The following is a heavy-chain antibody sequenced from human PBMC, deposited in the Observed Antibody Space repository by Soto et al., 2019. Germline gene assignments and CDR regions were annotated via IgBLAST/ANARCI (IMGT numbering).Heavy chain of an antibody. CDR3: ARDHPGRCSTSCSHPYYYYGMDV. D-gene: IGHD2-2*01. Sequence: SVKVSCKASGGTFSSYAISWVRQAPGQGLEWMGGIIPIFGTANYAQKFQGRVTITADESTSTAYMELSSLRSEDTAVYYCARDHPGRCSTSCSHPYYYYGMDVWGQGTTVTVS. J-gene: IGHJ6*02. V-gene: IGHV1-69*13. CDR2: IIPIFGTA. CDR1: GGTFSSYA.